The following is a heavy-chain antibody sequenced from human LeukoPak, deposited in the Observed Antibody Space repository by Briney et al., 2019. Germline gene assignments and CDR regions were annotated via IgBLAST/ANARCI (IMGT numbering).Heavy chain of an antibody. CDR2: IYYSGST. D-gene: IGHD4-17*01. CDR1: GGSISSSSYY. Sequence: TPSETLSLTCTVSGGSISSSSYYWGWIRPPPGKGREWIGSIYYSGSTYYNPSLKSRATISIDTSKNQFSLKLSSGTAADTAVYYCARSSDYVDDAFDIWGQGTMVTVSS. V-gene: IGHV4-39*07. CDR3: ARSSDYVDDAFDI. J-gene: IGHJ3*02.